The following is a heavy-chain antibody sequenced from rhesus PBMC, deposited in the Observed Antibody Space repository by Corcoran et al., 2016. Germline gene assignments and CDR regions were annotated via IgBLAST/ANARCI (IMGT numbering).Heavy chain of an antibody. Sequence: QPQLQESGPGLVKPSETLSVTCAVSGGSISSSYWSWIRQAPGKGLEWIGYIYGSGSSTNYNPFLKSRVTLSVDTSKNQLSLKLSSVTTADTAVYYCARASNWGDYSDGLDSWGQGVVVTVSS. CDR2: IYGSGSST. CDR3: ARASNWGDYSDGLDS. V-gene: IGHV4-169*01. D-gene: IGHD3-34*01. CDR1: GGSISSSY. J-gene: IGHJ6*01.